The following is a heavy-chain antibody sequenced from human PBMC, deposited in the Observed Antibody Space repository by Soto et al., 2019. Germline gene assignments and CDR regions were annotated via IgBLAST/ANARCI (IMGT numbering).Heavy chain of an antibody. CDR3: ARDESGYCSGGSCYSDYYYYYMDV. J-gene: IGHJ6*03. Sequence: GGSLRLSCSASGFTFRRYAMSWVRQAPGKGLEWVSGISGGGSGTYYSDSVRGRFTISRDNSKNTLYLQMNSLRAEDTAVYYCARDESGYCSGGSCYSDYYYYYMDVWGKGTTVTVSS. D-gene: IGHD2-15*01. V-gene: IGHV3-23*01. CDR1: GFTFRRYA. CDR2: ISGGGSGT.